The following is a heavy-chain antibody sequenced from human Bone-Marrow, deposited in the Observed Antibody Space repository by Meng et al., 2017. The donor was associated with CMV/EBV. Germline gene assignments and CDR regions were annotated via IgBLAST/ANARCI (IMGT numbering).Heavy chain of an antibody. CDR3: ASTTQRAQRDY. D-gene: IGHD1-1*01. Sequence: GSLRLSCTVSGGSISSSSYYWGWIRQPPGKGLEWIGYIYYSGSTNYNPSLKSRVTISVDTSKNQFSLKLSSVTAADTAVYYCASTTQRAQRDYWGQGTLVTVSS. V-gene: IGHV4-61*05. J-gene: IGHJ4*02. CDR1: GGSISSSSYY. CDR2: IYYSGST.